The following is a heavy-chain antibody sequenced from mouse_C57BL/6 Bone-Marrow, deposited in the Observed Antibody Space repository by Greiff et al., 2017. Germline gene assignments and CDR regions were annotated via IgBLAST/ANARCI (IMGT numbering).Heavy chain of an antibody. J-gene: IGHJ3*01. CDR3: ARSVRGWFAY. CDR1: GYAFTNYL. Sequence: VQLQQSGAELVRPGTSVKVSCKASGYAFTNYLIEWVKQRPGQGLEWIGVINPGSGGTNYNEKFKGKATLTADKSSSTAYMQLRSLTSEYSAVYFCARSVRGWFAYWGQGTLVTVSA. CDR2: INPGSGGT. V-gene: IGHV1-54*01. D-gene: IGHD3-2*02.